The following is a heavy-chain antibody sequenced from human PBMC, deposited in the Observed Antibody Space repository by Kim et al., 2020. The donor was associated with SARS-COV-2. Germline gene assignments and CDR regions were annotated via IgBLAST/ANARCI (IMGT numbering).Heavy chain of an antibody. CDR3: ARASRVGSSLVAIAY. CDR2: IDSYGSSA. D-gene: IGHD6-13*01. Sequence: GWSLRLSCAASGFTFSSYCMYWVRQAPGKGLVWVSRIDSYGSSATYADSVKGRFTISRDNAKNTLHLHMNSLRAEDTAVYYCARASRVGSSLVAIAYWG. CDR1: GFTFSSYC. J-gene: IGHJ4*01. V-gene: IGHV3-74*01.